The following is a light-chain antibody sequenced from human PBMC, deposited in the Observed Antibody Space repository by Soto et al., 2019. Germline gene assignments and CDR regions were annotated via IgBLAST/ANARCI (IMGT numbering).Light chain of an antibody. CDR3: QQSYMDPIT. V-gene: IGKV1-39*01. CDR1: QSISTY. CDR2: DAS. Sequence: DIQMTQRKSSLSASVGNRVTITCRASQSISTYLNWYQKKPGKAPNLLIYDASRLQSGVPSRFSGSGGGTDFTLSISSVQPEDFATYFCQQSYMDPITFGQGRLLEVK. J-gene: IGKJ5*01.